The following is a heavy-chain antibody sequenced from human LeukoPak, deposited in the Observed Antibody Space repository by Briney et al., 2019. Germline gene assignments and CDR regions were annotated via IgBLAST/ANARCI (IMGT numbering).Heavy chain of an antibody. V-gene: IGHV3-33*06. CDR2: IWYDGSNK. CDR1: GFTFSSYS. CDR3: AKEPGY. Sequence: GGSLRLSCAASGFTFSSYSMNWVRQAPGKGLEWVAVIWYDGSNKYYADSVKGRFTISRDNSKNTLYLQMNSLRAEDTAVYYCAKEPGYWGQGTLVTVSS. J-gene: IGHJ4*02.